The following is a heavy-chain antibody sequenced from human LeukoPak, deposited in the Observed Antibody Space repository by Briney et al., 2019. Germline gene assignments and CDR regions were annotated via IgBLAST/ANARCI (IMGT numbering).Heavy chain of an antibody. CDR2: IYPGDSDT. CDR1: GYRFTSDW. J-gene: IGHJ4*02. D-gene: IGHD1-1*01. Sequence: GESLKISCKGSGYRFTSDWIGWERQMPGKGLEWMGIIYPGDSDTRYSPSFQGQVTISADKSVNTAYLQWSSLKASDTAMYYCARQSVDGRYTFDYWGQGTLVTVSS. CDR3: ARQSVDGRYTFDY. V-gene: IGHV5-51*01.